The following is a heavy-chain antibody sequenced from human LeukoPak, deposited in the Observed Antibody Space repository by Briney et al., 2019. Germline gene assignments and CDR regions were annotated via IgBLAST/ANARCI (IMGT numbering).Heavy chain of an antibody. V-gene: IGHV3-48*03. J-gene: IGHJ4*02. CDR2: ISSSGSII. CDR1: GFIFSNYE. Sequence: PGGSLRLSCAASGFIFSNYEMNWVRQAPGKGLEWVSYISSSGSIIYYADSVKGRFTISRDSAKNSLYLQMNSLRAEDMALYYCAKAARGTAMVVRFDYWGQGTLVTVSS. CDR3: AKAARGTAMVVRFDY. D-gene: IGHD5-18*01.